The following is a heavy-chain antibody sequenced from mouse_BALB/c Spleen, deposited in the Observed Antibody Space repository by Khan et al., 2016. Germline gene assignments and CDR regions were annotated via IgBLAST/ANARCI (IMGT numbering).Heavy chain of an antibody. D-gene: IGHD2-14*01. CDR3: AREVRRYDSAMDY. V-gene: IGHV1S29*02. CDR1: GYTFTDYN. J-gene: IGHJ4*01. CDR2: IYPYNGGT. Sequence: VQLQQSGPELVKPGASVKISCKASGYTFTDYNMHWVKQSHGQSLEWIGYIYPYNGGTGYNQKFKSKATLTVDNSSSTAYMQLRSLSSEDSAVSFCAREVRRYDSAMDYWGQGTSVTVSS.